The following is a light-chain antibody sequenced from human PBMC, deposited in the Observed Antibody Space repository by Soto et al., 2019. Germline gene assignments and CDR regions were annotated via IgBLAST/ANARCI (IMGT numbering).Light chain of an antibody. CDR2: EVI. CDR3: TSYTNSGTWV. V-gene: IGLV2-14*01. Sequence: QSVLTQPASVSGSPGQSITISCAGTSSDVGGYNYVSWYQQHPDKARKLMIYEVINRPSGVSNRFSGSKSGNTASLTISGLQAEDEADYYCTSYTNSGTWVFGGGTKLTVL. CDR1: SSDVGGYNY. J-gene: IGLJ3*02.